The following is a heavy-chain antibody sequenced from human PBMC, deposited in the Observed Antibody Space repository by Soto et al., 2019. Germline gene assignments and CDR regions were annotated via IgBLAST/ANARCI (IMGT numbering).Heavy chain of an antibody. Sequence: ESGGGVVQPGRSLRLSCAASGFTFSSYGMHWVRQAPGKGLEWVAVISYDGSNKYYADSVKGRFTISRDNSKNTLYLQMNSLRAEDTAVYYCAKDIAVAGTDDYWGQGTLVTVSS. CDR1: GFTFSSYG. J-gene: IGHJ4*02. V-gene: IGHV3-30*18. CDR2: ISYDGSNK. CDR3: AKDIAVAGTDDY. D-gene: IGHD6-19*01.